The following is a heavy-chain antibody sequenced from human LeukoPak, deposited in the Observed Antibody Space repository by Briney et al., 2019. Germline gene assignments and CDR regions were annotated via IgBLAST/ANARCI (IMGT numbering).Heavy chain of an antibody. J-gene: IGHJ4*02. D-gene: IGHD3-10*01. CDR2: ISGSGGST. CDR3: ARVLVRGAVGD. Sequence: GGTLRLSCAASGFTFSSYGMSWVRQAPGKGLEWVSAISGSGGSTYYADSVKGRFTISRDNSKNTLYLQMNSLRAEDTAVYYCARVLVRGAVGDWGQGTLVTVSS. CDR1: GFTFSSYG. V-gene: IGHV3-23*01.